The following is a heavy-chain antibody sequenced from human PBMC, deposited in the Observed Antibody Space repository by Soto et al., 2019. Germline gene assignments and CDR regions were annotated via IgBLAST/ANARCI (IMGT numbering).Heavy chain of an antibody. CDR1: GGSISSGDYY. J-gene: IGHJ4*02. D-gene: IGHD6-13*01. CDR3: ARLIGNSWLDY. Sequence: SETLSLTCTVSGGSISSGDYYWSWIRQPPGKGLEWIGYIYYSEYAISVQSRITVNADTSKNQVSLQLDSVTPDDTAVYYCARLIGNSWLDYWGQGTLVTVSS. V-gene: IGHV4-30-4*01. CDR2: IYYS.